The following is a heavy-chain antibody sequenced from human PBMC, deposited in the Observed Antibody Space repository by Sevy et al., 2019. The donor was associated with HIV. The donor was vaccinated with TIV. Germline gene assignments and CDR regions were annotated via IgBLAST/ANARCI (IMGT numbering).Heavy chain of an antibody. D-gene: IGHD6-6*01. CDR2: ISSSSSYI. Sequence: GESLKISCAASGFTFSSYSMNWVRQAPGKGLEWVSSISSSSSYIYYADSVKGRFTISRDNAKNSLYLQMNSLRAEDTAVYYCARVFGIAARPRGAFDIWGQGTMVTVSS. J-gene: IGHJ3*02. V-gene: IGHV3-21*01. CDR3: ARVFGIAARPRGAFDI. CDR1: GFTFSSYS.